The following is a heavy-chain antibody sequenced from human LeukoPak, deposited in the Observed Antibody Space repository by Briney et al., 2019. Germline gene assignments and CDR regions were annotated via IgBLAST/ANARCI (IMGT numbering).Heavy chain of an antibody. D-gene: IGHD6-19*01. V-gene: IGHV3-30*18. Sequence: PGGSLRLSCAASGFTFSSYGMHWVRQAPGKGLEWVAVISFDGSNKNYADSVKGRFTISRDNSNNTLYLQMNSLRAEDTAVYYCAKDYVRGQWLLLGNYWGQGTLVTVSS. J-gene: IGHJ4*02. CDR3: AKDYVRGQWLLLGNY. CDR2: ISFDGSNK. CDR1: GFTFSSYG.